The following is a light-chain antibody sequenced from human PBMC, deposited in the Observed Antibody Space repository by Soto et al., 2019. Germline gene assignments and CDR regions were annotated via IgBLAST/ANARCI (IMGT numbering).Light chain of an antibody. V-gene: IGKV3D-15*01. CDR1: EGVGSS. CDR3: QHYYNWPIN. Sequence: EIVTTQSPATLSVSPGERVTLSSRASEGVGSSLAWYQQKPGQAPRVLIYGASTRATGIPARFSGSGSGTKFTLTISSLQSEDFAVYNCQHYYNWPINFGQGTRLEIK. J-gene: IGKJ5*01. CDR2: GAS.